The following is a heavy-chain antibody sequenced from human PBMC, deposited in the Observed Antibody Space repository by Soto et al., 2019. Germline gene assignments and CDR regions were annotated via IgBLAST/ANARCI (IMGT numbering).Heavy chain of an antibody. CDR1: GFTFSSHA. Sequence: EVRLLASGGGLVQPGGSLRLSCAASGFTFSSHAMSWVRQAPGKGLEWVSGISGSGGSTYNADPVKGRFTISRDNSKNTLYLQMNSLRAEDTAVYYCATGDSSGTDYYYYGMDVWGQGTTVIVSS. J-gene: IGHJ6*02. CDR2: ISGSGGST. D-gene: IGHD3-22*01. CDR3: ATGDSSGTDYYYYGMDV. V-gene: IGHV3-23*01.